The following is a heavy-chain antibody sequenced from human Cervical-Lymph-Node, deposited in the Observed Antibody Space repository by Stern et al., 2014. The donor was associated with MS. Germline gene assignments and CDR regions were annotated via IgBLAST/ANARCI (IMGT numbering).Heavy chain of an antibody. V-gene: IGHV3-21*01. CDR2: ISSGRTCI. CDR3: ARDERVGVGGTNWGLDV. J-gene: IGHJ6*02. Sequence: EVQLAESGGGLVKPAGSLRLTCTASGFSFSGYSMNWVRQTPEKGLEWVSSISSGRTCISYLESVKGRFTISRDSAKNSLYLEMNSLRPGDRALYCCARDERVGVGGTNWGLDVWGHGTTVIVSS. CDR1: GFSFSGYS. D-gene: IGHD7-27*01.